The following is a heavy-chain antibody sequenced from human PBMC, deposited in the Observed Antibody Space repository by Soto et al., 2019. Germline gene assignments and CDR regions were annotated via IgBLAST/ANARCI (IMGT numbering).Heavy chain of an antibody. V-gene: IGHV1-18*01. CDR1: GYTFTSYG. CDR2: ISAYTGNT. J-gene: IGHJ4*02. D-gene: IGHD3-22*01. CDR3: ARSNYYDSSGYKRDY. Sequence: QVQLVQSGAEVKKPGASVKVSCKASGYTFTSYGISWVRQAPGQGLEWMGWISAYTGNTNYAQKLQGRVTMTTDTSTSTAYMELRSLRSDDTAVYYCARSNYYDSSGYKRDYWGQGTLVTVSS.